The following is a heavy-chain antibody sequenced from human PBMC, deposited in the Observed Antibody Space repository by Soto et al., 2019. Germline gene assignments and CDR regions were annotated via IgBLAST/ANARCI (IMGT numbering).Heavy chain of an antibody. CDR3: ARRYGWLYFDY. CDR2: IFYSGST. J-gene: IGHJ4*02. D-gene: IGHD6-19*01. Sequence: QLQLQESGPGLVKPWETLSLTCTVSGDSISSSNYFWGWIRQPPGKGLEWIGTIFYSGSTYYNPSLKSRVTHSVDTSKNQFSLRLISVTAADTALYYCARRYGWLYFDYWGQGSLVTVSS. CDR1: GDSISSSNYF. V-gene: IGHV4-39*01.